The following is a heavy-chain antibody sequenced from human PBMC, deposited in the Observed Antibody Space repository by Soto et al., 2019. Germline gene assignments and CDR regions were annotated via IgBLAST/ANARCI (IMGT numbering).Heavy chain of an antibody. CDR2: INDSGST. CDR3: ARGLILWYGVLSRRGDHYYYMDV. Sequence: QVQLQQWGTRLLKTSETLSLTCAVYGGSFSGYYWSWIRQPPGKGLEWIGEINDSGSTNYNPSLKSRVTISVDTSKNQFSLKLSSVTAADKAVYYCARGLILWYGVLSRRGDHYYYMDVCGKGTTVTVSS. CDR1: GGSFSGYY. V-gene: IGHV4-34*01. J-gene: IGHJ6*03. D-gene: IGHD3-10*01.